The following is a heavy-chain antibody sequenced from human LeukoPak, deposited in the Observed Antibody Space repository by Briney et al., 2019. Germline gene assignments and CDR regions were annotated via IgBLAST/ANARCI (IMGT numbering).Heavy chain of an antibody. J-gene: IGHJ6*02. Sequence: GGSLRLSCAASGFTFSSYSMNWVRQAPGKGLEWVSSISSSSGYIYYADSVKGRFTISRDNAKNSLYLQMNSLRAEDTAVYYCARRVDSMVRGVTRSGMDVWGQGTTVTVSS. CDR3: ARRVDSMVRGVTRSGMDV. V-gene: IGHV3-21*01. D-gene: IGHD3-10*01. CDR2: ISSSSGYI. CDR1: GFTFSSYS.